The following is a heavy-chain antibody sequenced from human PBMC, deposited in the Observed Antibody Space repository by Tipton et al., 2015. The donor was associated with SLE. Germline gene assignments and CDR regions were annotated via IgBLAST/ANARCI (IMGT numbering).Heavy chain of an antibody. CDR1: GASINSGGYY. J-gene: IGHJ4*02. D-gene: IGHD1-26*01. V-gene: IGHV4-31*03. Sequence: TLSLTCTVSGASINSGGYYWSWIRQLSGKGLEWLGYIYDSGSTFYNPSLESRVTISVDTSKNQFSLSLTSVTAADTAMYYCARNGRFHLFDSWGQGTLVTVSS. CDR2: IYDSGST. CDR3: ARNGRFHLFDS.